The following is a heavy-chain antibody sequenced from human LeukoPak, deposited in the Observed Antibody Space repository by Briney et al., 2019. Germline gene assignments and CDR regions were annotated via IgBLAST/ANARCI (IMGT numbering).Heavy chain of an antibody. CDR1: GGSISSGGYY. CDR2: IYCSGST. D-gene: IGHD2-15*01. Sequence: PSQTLSLTCTASGGSISSGGYYWSWIRQHPGKGLEWIGYIYCSGSTYYNPSLKSRVTISVDTSKNQFSLKLSSVTAADTAVYYCARGADCSGGSCYPGNWFDPWGQGTLVTVSS. J-gene: IGHJ5*02. CDR3: ARGADCSGGSCYPGNWFDP. V-gene: IGHV4-31*03.